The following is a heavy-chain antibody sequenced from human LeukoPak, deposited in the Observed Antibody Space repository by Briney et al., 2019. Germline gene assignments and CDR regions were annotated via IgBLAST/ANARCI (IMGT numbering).Heavy chain of an antibody. Sequence: SVKVPCKASGYTFTGYYMHWVRQAPGQGLEWMGGIIPIFGTANYAQKFQGRVTITADESTSTVYMELSSLRSEDTAVYYCARAQSSWYDYWGQGTLVTVSS. CDR3: ARAQSSWYDY. CDR1: GYTFTGYY. D-gene: IGHD6-13*01. V-gene: IGHV1-69*13. J-gene: IGHJ4*02. CDR2: IIPIFGTA.